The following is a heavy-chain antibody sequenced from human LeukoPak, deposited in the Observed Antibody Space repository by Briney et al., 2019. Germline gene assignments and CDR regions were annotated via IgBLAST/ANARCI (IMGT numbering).Heavy chain of an antibody. Sequence: GGSLRLSCAASGFTFSIYWMHWVRQPPGKGLVWVSRINPDGSHTNYADSVKGRFTISRDNAKNTLYLQMNSLRAEDTAVYYCAKDILKWHHRGVNDYWGQGTLVTVSS. V-gene: IGHV3-74*01. CDR3: AKDILKWHHRGVNDY. CDR2: INPDGSHT. J-gene: IGHJ4*02. CDR1: GFTFSIYW. D-gene: IGHD3-3*02.